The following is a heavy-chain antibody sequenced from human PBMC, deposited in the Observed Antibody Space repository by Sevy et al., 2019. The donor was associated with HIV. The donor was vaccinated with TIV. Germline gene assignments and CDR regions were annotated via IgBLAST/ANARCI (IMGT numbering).Heavy chain of an antibody. CDR3: ARRGVYDYYYHMDV. CDR2: IKQDGSEK. V-gene: IGHV3-7*03. CDR1: GFTFSSYW. D-gene: IGHD2-8*01. J-gene: IGHJ6*03. Sequence: GGSLRLSCAASGFTFSSYWMSWVRQAPGKGLEWVANIKQDGSEKYYVDSVKGRFTISRDNAKNSLYLQMNSLRAEDTAVYYCARRGVYDYYYHMDVWGKGTTVTVSS.